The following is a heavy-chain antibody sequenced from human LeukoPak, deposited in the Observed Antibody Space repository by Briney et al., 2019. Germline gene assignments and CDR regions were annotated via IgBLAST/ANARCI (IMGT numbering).Heavy chain of an antibody. Sequence: PGGSLRLSCAASGFTFSSYGMSWVRQAPGKGLEWVSAISGSGGSTYYADSVKGRFTISRDNSKNTLYLQMNSLRAEDTAVYYCAKIPTDKPTVTTSYWYFDLWGRGTLVTVSS. CDR2: ISGSGGST. CDR1: GFTFSSYG. J-gene: IGHJ2*01. CDR3: AKIPTDKPTVTTSYWYFDL. V-gene: IGHV3-23*01. D-gene: IGHD4-17*01.